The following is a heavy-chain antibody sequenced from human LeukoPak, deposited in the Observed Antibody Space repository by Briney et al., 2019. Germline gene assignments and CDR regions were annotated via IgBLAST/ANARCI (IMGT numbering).Heavy chain of an antibody. CDR1: GGSISSSSYY. J-gene: IGHJ4*02. V-gene: IGHV4-39*01. Sequence: KASETLSLTCTVSGGSISSSSYYWAWIRQPPGKGLEWIGIIYYSGSTDYNPSLKSRVTISVDTSKNQFSLKLSSVAAAATAVYYCAISVIAGARHFDYWGQGTLVTVSS. D-gene: IGHD6-19*01. CDR2: IYYSGST. CDR3: AISVIAGARHFDY.